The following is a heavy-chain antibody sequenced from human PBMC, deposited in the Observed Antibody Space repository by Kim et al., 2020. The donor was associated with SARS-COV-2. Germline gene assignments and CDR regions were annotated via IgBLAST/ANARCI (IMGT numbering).Heavy chain of an antibody. Sequence: VKGRFTISRDNSKNTLYLQMNSLRAEDTAVYYCAKAGITMVRGARYYFDYWGQGTLVTVSS. CDR3: AKAGITMVRGARYYFDY. V-gene: IGHV3-23*01. D-gene: IGHD3-10*01. J-gene: IGHJ4*02.